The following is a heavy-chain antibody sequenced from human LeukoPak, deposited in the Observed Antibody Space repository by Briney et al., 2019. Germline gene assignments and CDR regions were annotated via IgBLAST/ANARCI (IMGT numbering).Heavy chain of an antibody. V-gene: IGHV4-39*01. D-gene: IGHD1-26*01. CDR3: ARHEYSGSYYGLSWFDP. J-gene: IGHJ5*02. CDR1: GGSISSSGYY. CDR2: IYYSGST. Sequence: SETLSLTCTLSGGSISSSGYYWGWIRQPPGKGLEWIASIYYSGSTYYNPSLKSRVTISVDTSKNQLSLKLSSLTAADTAVYYCARHEYSGSYYGLSWFDPWGQGTLVTVSS.